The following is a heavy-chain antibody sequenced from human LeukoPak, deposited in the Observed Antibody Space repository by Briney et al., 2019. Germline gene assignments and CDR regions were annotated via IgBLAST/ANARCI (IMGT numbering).Heavy chain of an antibody. CDR2: IYDSGST. D-gene: IGHD4-17*01. Sequence: SETLSLTCTVSGGSISSSSYYWGWIRQPPGKGLEWIGSIYDSGSTYYNPSLKSRVTISVDTSKNQSSLKLSSVTAADTAVYYCPRRTGSNFDYWGQGTLVTVPS. CDR3: PRRTGSNFDY. V-gene: IGHV4-39*01. CDR1: GGSISSSSYY. J-gene: IGHJ4*02.